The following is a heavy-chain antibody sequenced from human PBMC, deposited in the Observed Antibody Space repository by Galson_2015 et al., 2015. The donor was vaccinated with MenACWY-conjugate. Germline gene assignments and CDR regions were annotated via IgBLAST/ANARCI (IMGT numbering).Heavy chain of an antibody. CDR3: ARVPGYSYGYYDW. V-gene: IGHV3-48*02. Sequence: SLRLSCAASGFTFSTYSMNWVRQAPGEGLEWVSYISSSSSTIYYADSVKGRFTISRDNAKNSLYLQMNTLRDEDTAVYYCARVPGYSYGYYDWWGQGTLDTVSS. J-gene: IGHJ4*02. D-gene: IGHD5-18*01. CDR1: GFTFSTYS. CDR2: ISSSSSTI.